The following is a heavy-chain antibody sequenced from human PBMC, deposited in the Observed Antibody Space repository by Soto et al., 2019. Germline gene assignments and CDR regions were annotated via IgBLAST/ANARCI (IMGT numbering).Heavy chain of an antibody. Sequence: GASVKVSCKASVYTFTSNDINWMRQTTGQGLEWMGWMNPNSGHTNSAQKFQGRVTMTRDTSINTAYMELTNLRSEDTAIYYCASDMSTTWGQGTLVTVSS. CDR2: MNPNSGHT. D-gene: IGHD2-2*01. J-gene: IGHJ5*02. V-gene: IGHV1-8*01. CDR3: ASDMSTT. CDR1: VYTFTSND.